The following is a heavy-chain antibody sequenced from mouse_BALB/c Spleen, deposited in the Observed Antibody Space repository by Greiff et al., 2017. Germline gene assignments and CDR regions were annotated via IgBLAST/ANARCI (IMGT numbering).Heavy chain of an antibody. J-gene: IGHJ4*01. CDR1: GYTFTSYT. CDR3: ARRGSPYAMDY. CDR2: INPSSGYT. Sequence: VKLQESGAELARPGASVKMSCKASGYTFTSYTMHWVKQRPGQGLEWIGYINPSSGYTNYNQKFKDKATLTADKSSSTAYMQLSSLTSEDSAVYYCARRGSPYAMDYWGQGTSVTVSS. V-gene: IGHV1-4*01.